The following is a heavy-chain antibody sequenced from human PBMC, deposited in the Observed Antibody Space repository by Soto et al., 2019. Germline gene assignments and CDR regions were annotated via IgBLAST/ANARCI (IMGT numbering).Heavy chain of an antibody. Sequence: QVQLQESGPGLVKPSETLSLSCTVSGGSINSYYWSWIRQSPGKRMEWIGCVHPRWGSSYNPSLQSRVAISLDTSKGQCSLKVTAVTATDTAVYYCARRGVGPLHGRVDDWGQGTTVTVSS. CDR3: ARRGVGPLHGRVDD. CDR2: VHPRWGS. V-gene: IGHV4-59*08. D-gene: IGHD3-10*01. CDR1: GGSINSYY. J-gene: IGHJ6*02.